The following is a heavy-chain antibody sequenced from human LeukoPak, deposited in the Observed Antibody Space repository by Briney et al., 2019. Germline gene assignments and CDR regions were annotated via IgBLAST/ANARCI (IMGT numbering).Heavy chain of an antibody. J-gene: IGHJ3*02. CDR2: ISSSSSYI. CDR3: ARDHEDIVVVPASTMVRGVTAFDI. CDR1: GFTFSSYS. D-gene: IGHD2-2*01. V-gene: IGHV3-21*01. Sequence: GGSLRLSCAASGFTFSSYSMNWVRQAPGKGLEWVSSISSSSSYIYYADSVKGRFTISRDNAKNSLYLQMNSLRAEDTAVYYCARDHEDIVVVPASTMVRGVTAFDIWGQGTMVTVSS.